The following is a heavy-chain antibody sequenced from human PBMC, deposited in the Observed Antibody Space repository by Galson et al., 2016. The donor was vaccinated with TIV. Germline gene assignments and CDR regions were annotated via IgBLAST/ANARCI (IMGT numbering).Heavy chain of an antibody. Sequence: SLRLSCAASTIHFSTFAMHWVRQTPGRGLEWVAVISYDSTNIYYADSVKGRFTISRDNSKNTLFLQMNRLRSEDSGVYFCASPRHGAFLRFSMDVWGQGTTVIVSS. CDR2: ISYDSTNI. D-gene: IGHD3-3*01. CDR3: ASPRHGAFLRFSMDV. J-gene: IGHJ6*02. CDR1: TIHFSTFA. V-gene: IGHV3-30*04.